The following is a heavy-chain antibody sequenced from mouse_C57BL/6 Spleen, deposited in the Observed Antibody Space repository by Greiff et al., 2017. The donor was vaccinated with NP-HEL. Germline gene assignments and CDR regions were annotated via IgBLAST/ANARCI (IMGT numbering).Heavy chain of an antibody. J-gene: IGHJ2*01. V-gene: IGHV1-55*01. CDR3: AREDDYYGSSFFDY. Sequence: VKLMESGAELVKPGASVKMSCKASGYTFTSYWITWVKQRPGQGLEWIGDIYPGSGSTNYNEKFKSKATLTVDTSSSTAYMQLSSLTSEDSAVYYCAREDDYYGSSFFDYWGQGTTLTVSS. CDR2: IYPGSGST. D-gene: IGHD1-1*01. CDR1: GYTFTSYW.